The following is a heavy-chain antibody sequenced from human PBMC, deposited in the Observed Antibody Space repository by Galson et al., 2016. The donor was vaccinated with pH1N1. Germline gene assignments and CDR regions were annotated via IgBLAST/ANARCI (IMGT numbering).Heavy chain of an antibody. V-gene: IGHV3-23*01. CDR3: AKNIREAAAANDAFDI. J-gene: IGHJ3*02. CDR1: GFTFSNYV. D-gene: IGHD6-13*01. Sequence: SLRLSCAASGFTFSNYVMSWVRQAPGKGLEWVSAVSGSGGSTYYADSVKGRFTISRDNSKNTMYLQMNSLRAEDKASYYCAKNIREAAAANDAFDIWGQGTMVTVSS. CDR2: VSGSGGST.